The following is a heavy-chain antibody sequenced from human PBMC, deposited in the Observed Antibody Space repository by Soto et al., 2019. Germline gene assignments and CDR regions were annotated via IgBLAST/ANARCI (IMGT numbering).Heavy chain of an antibody. CDR3: ANSRIAVAATRGLFDY. Sequence: GGSLRLSCAASGFTFRNFAMSWVRQAPGKGLEWVSIIGGSGDYTYYADSVKGRFTISRDNSKNTLYLQMNSLRAEDTAMYYCANSRIAVAATRGLFDYWGQGTLVTVSS. CDR2: IGGSGDYT. D-gene: IGHD6-19*01. V-gene: IGHV3-23*01. CDR1: GFTFRNFA. J-gene: IGHJ4*02.